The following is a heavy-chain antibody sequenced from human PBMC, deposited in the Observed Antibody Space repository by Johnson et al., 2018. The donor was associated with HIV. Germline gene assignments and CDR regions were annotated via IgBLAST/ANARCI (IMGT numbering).Heavy chain of an antibody. CDR1: AFTFSSYA. CDR3: ARVRGWTGHVAFDI. Sequence: QVQLVESEGGVVQPGRSPRLSCAASAFTFSSYAMHWVRQAPGKGLEWVAVISYDASNKYYADSVKGRFTISRDNSKNTLYLQMNSLRTVDTAVYYCARVRGWTGHVAFDIWGQGTMVTVSS. J-gene: IGHJ3*02. CDR2: ISYDASNK. D-gene: IGHD6-19*01. V-gene: IGHV3-30*04.